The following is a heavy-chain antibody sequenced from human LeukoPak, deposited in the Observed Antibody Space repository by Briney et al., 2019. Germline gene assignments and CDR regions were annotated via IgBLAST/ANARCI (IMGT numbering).Heavy chain of an antibody. J-gene: IGHJ4*02. CDR2: INPNSGGT. CDR3: ARVDALKKDIVVVPAYYFDY. CDR1: GYTFTGYY. D-gene: IGHD2-2*01. V-gene: IGHV1-2*02. Sequence: ASVKVSCKASGYTFTGYYMHWVRQAPGQGLEWMGWINPNSGGTNYAQKFQGRVTMTRDTSISTAYMELSGLRSDDTAVYYCARVDALKKDIVVVPAYYFDYWGQGTLVTVSS.